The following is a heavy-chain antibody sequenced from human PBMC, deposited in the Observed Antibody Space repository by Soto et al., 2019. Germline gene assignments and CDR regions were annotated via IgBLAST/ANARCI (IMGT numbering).Heavy chain of an antibody. J-gene: IGHJ6*03. D-gene: IGHD3-3*01. CDR2: ISYDGSNK. CDR3: AKDLKYYDFRSGDPLLGYMDV. Sequence: QVQLVESGGGVVQPGRSLRLSCAGSEFTFSSYGMHWVRQAPGKGLEWVAVISYDGSNKYYADSVKGRFTISRDNSKNTLYLQMNSLRAEDTAVYYCAKDLKYYDFRSGDPLLGYMDVWGKGTTVTVSS. CDR1: EFTFSSYG. V-gene: IGHV3-30*18.